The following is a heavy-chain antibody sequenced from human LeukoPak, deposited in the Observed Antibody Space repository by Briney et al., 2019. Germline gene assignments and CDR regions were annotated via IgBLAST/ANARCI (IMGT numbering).Heavy chain of an antibody. CDR1: GFTFSTYA. Sequence: PGGSLRLSCAASGFTFSTYAMSWVRQAPGKGLEWFSAIYGGGDTTYYADSVKGRFTISRDKSTNTLFPQMSSLRAEDSAIYFCARALDTYGYMQFAYWGQGTLVTVSS. D-gene: IGHD5-18*01. CDR3: ARALDTYGYMQFAY. CDR2: IYGGGDTT. V-gene: IGHV3-23*01. J-gene: IGHJ4*02.